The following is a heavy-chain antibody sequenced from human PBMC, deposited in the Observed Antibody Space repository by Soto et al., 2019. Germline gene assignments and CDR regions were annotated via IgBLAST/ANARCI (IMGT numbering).Heavy chain of an antibody. J-gene: IGHJ4*02. V-gene: IGHV1-46*01. Sequence: SVKVSGKASGYTFTSYYMHGVRPAPGQGRECMGILSPSGGSTSYAQKCQGRVTMTRDTSTSTVYMELTSLRSEDTAVYYCARARNYSDNIGYQSFDYWGQGTLVTVSS. CDR3: ARARNYSDNIGYQSFDY. D-gene: IGHD3-22*01. CDR2: LSPSGGST. CDR1: GYTFTSYY.